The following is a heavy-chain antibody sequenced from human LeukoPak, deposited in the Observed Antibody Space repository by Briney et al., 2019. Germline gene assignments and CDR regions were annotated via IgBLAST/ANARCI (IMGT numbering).Heavy chain of an antibody. D-gene: IGHD3-9*01. CDR3: ARVGYDILTGYRDY. CDR1: GFTFSSYS. CDR2: IYSGGST. V-gene: IGHV3-66*01. J-gene: IGHJ4*02. Sequence: GGSLRLSCAASGFTFSSYSMMWVRQAPGKGLEWVSVIYSGGSTYYADSVKGRFTISRDNSKNTLNLQMNNLRVEDTAVYYCARVGYDILTGYRDYWGQGTLVTVSS.